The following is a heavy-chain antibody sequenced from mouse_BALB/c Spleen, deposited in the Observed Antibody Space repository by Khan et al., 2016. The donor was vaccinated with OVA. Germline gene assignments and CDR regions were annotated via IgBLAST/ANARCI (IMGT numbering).Heavy chain of an antibody. D-gene: IGHD2-10*01. V-gene: IGHV5-9*02. J-gene: IGHJ3*01. Sequence: EVELVESGGGLVKPGGSLKLSCEVSGFAFTSYDMSWVRQTPEKRLEWVATISSTGSYTYYPDSVKGRFTISRDTARNTLYLQMSSLRSEDTALYYGTRPSYYGNPWFTYWGQGTLVTVSA. CDR3: TRPSYYGNPWFTY. CDR1: GFAFTSYD. CDR2: ISSTGSYT.